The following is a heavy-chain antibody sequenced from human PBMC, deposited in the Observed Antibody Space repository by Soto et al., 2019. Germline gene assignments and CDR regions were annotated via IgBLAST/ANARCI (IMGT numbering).Heavy chain of an antibody. CDR1: GYSFTSYW. Sequence: PGESLKISCKGSGYSFTSYWIGWVRQMPGKGLEWMGIIYPGDSDTRYSPSFQGQVTISADKSISTAYLQWSSLKASDTAMYYCARLAIVVVPAAMGGWFDPWGQGTLVTVSS. CDR2: IYPGDSDT. V-gene: IGHV5-51*01. CDR3: ARLAIVVVPAAMGGWFDP. J-gene: IGHJ5*02. D-gene: IGHD2-2*01.